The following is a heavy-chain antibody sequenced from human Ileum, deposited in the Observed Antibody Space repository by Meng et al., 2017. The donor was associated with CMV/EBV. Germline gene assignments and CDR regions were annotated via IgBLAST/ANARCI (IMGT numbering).Heavy chain of an antibody. D-gene: IGHD3-10*01. CDR1: GGTINSYD. Sequence: QVQLQESGPGLWKPSETLSLTCTVSGGTINSYDWTWIRQSAGKGLEWIGRIYTSGSTKYNPSLKSRVTLSIDTSKNQFYLKVTSVTAADTAVYYCARGNSMVRGVLGWFDPWGQGTLVTVSS. V-gene: IGHV4-4*07. CDR3: ARGNSMVRGVLGWFDP. J-gene: IGHJ5*02. CDR2: IYTSGST.